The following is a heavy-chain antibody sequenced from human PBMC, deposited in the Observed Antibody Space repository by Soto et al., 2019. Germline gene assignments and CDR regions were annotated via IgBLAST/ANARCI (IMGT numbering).Heavy chain of an antibody. V-gene: IGHV3-74*01. CDR2: INSDGSST. Sequence: EVQLVESGGGLVQPGGSLRLSCAASGFTFSSYWMHWVRQAPGKGLVWVSRINSDGSSTSYADSVKGRFTISRDNAKNTLYLQMNSLRAEDTAVYYCARGDIGVVVAATLFDYWGQGTLVTVSS. CDR1: GFTFSSYW. J-gene: IGHJ4*02. D-gene: IGHD2-15*01. CDR3: ARGDIGVVVAATLFDY.